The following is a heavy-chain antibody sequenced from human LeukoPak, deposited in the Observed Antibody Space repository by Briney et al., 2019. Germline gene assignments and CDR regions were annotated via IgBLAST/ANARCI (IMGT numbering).Heavy chain of an antibody. CDR3: ASHASYYYDSSGYRHFDF. D-gene: IGHD3-22*01. J-gene: IGHJ4*02. CDR1: GLTFEDYA. Sequence: PGGSLRLSCVASGLTFEDYALSRVRQAPGKGLEWVSGINWNGGSTGYADSVKGRFTISRDNAKNSLYLQMNSLRAEDTALYYCASHASYYYDSSGYRHFDFWGQGTLVTVSS. V-gene: IGHV3-20*04. CDR2: INWNGGST.